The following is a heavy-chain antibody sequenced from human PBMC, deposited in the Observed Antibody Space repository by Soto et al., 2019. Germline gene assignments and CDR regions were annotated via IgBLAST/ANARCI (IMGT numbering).Heavy chain of an antibody. V-gene: IGHV3-15*04. CDR2: IDSKIDADKT. D-gene: IGHD2-21*01. CDR3: VIRCTAVANARFDY. J-gene: IGHJ4*02. CDR1: GFTFSKAY. Sequence: GSLRLSCTASGFTFSKAYMNWVRQAPGKGLEWVGQIDSKIDADKTDLAAPVKGRFTLSRDDSKNTVYLQMNGLEIEDTAMYYCVIRCTAVANARFDYWGQGTLVTV.